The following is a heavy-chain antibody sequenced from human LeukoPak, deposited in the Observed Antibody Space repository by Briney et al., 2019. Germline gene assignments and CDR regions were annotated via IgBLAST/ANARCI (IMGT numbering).Heavy chain of an antibody. D-gene: IGHD3-3*01. Sequence: PSETLSLTCTVSGGSISSSSYYWGWIRQPPGKGLEWIGSIYYSGSTYYNPSLKSRVTISVDTSKNQFSLKLSSVTAADTAVYYCARQPLHLFGVVSTLDNWGQGTLVTVSS. V-gene: IGHV4-39*01. CDR2: IYYSGST. CDR1: GGSISSSSYY. CDR3: ARQPLHLFGVVSTLDN. J-gene: IGHJ4*02.